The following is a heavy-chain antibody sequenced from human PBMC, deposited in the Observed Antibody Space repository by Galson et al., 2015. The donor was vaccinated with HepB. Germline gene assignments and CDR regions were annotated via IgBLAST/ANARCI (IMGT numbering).Heavy chain of an antibody. V-gene: IGHV1-24*01. J-gene: IGHJ5*02. D-gene: IGHD6-13*01. CDR2: FDPEDGET. CDR3: AAGISPLSRWGWFDP. Sequence: SVKVSCKVSGYTLTELSMHWVRQAPGKGLEWMGGFDPEDGETIYAQKFQGRVTMTEDTSTDTAYMELSSLRSEDTAVYYCAAGISPLSRWGWFDPWGQGTLVTVSS. CDR1: GYTLTELS.